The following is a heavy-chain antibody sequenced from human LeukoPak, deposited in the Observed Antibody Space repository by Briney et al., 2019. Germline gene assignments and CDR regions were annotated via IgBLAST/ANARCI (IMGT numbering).Heavy chain of an antibody. CDR3: ARAKSDSRGVYSIYYYYYMDV. V-gene: IGHV4-39*07. Sequence: SETLSLTCTVSGGSISSSSYYWGWIRQPPGKGLEWIGSIYYSGSTYYNPSLKSRVTISVDTSKNQFSLKLSSVTAADTAVYYCARAKSDSRGVYSIYYYYYMDVWGKGTTVTISS. CDR1: GGSISSSSYY. J-gene: IGHJ6*03. D-gene: IGHD3-22*01. CDR2: IYYSGST.